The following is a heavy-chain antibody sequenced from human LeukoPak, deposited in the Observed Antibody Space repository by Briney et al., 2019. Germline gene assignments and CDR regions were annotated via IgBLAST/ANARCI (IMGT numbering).Heavy chain of an antibody. V-gene: IGHV3-66*01. CDR1: GFTVSSNY. CDR2: IYSGGST. Sequence: PGGSLRLSCAASGFTVSSNYMSWVRQAPGKGLEWVSVIYSGGSTYYADSVKGRFTISRDNSKNTLYLQMNSLRAEDTAVYYCARDLAPLVHYYGMDVWGQGTTVTVSS. J-gene: IGHJ6*02. D-gene: IGHD3-16*02. CDR3: ARDLAPLVHYYGMDV.